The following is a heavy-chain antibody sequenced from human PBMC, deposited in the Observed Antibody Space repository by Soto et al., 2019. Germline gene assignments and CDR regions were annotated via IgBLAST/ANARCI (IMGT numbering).Heavy chain of an antibody. J-gene: IGHJ4*02. CDR3: AKNPRRDRYNSFDY. D-gene: IGHD5-12*01. V-gene: IGHV3-30-3*01. CDR1: GFTFSSYA. CDR2: ISYDGSNK. Sequence: GGSLRLSCAASGFTFSSYAMHWVRQAPGKGLEWVAVISYDGSNKYYADSVKGRFTISRDNSKNTLYLQMNSLRAEDTAVYYCAKNPRRDRYNSFDYWGQGTLVTVSS.